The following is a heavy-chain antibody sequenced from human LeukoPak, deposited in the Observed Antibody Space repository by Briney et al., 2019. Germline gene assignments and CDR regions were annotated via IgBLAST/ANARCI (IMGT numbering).Heavy chain of an antibody. V-gene: IGHV5-51*01. CDR2: IYPGDSDT. CDR1: GYSFTTYW. CDR3: ARHNNPPYSSGWCETDY. J-gene: IGHJ4*02. Sequence: GESLKICCKGSGYSFTTYWIAWVRQMPGKGLEWMGIIYPGDSDTRYSPSFQGQVTFSADKSISTTYLQWSSLKASDTAMYYCARHNNPPYSSGWCETDYWGQGTLVTVSS. D-gene: IGHD6-19*01.